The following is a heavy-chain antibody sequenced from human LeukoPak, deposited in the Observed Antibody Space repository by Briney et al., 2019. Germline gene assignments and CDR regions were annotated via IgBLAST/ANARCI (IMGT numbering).Heavy chain of an antibody. CDR3: ARHWGTTGIDAFDI. CDR1: GGSISSSSYY. V-gene: IGHV4-39*01. D-gene: IGHD1-1*01. J-gene: IGHJ3*02. Sequence: SETLSLTCTVSGGSISSSSYYWGWIRQPPGKGLEWVGSIYYSGSTYYNPSLKSRVTISVDTSKNQFSLKLSSVTAADTAVYYCARHWGTTGIDAFDIWGQGTMVTVSS. CDR2: IYYSGST.